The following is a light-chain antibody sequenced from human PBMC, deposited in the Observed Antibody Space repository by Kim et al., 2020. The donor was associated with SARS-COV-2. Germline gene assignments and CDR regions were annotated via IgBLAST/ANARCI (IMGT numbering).Light chain of an antibody. Sequence: DLQAVTPKEKVTITCRSSQSIGSSLHWYQQKPDQSPKLLIKYASQSFSGVPSRFSGSGSGTDFTLTINSLEAEDAATYYCHHLGTFGQGTKVDIK. CDR2: YAS. J-gene: IGKJ1*01. V-gene: IGKV6-21*01. CDR1: QSIGSS. CDR3: HHLGT.